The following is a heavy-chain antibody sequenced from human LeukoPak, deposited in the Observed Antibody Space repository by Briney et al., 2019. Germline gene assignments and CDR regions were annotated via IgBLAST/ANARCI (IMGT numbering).Heavy chain of an antibody. J-gene: IGHJ4*02. CDR2: ISTDGSST. Sequence: GGSLRLSCAASGFTFSSYTMSWVRQAPGKGLVWVSLISTDGSSTRYADSVKGRFTISRDNAKNTLYVQMNSLRAEDTAVYYCARGGSGSSYLVHIWGQGTLVTVSS. CDR1: GFTFSSYT. CDR3: ARGGSGSSYLVHI. D-gene: IGHD1-26*01. V-gene: IGHV3-74*01.